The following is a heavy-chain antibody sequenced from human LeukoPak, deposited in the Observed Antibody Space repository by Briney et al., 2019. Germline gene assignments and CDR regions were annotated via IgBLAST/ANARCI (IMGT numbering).Heavy chain of an antibody. V-gene: IGHV3-30*03. CDR3: ARVGGYEDYFDY. CDR1: GFTFSSYG. Sequence: AGGSLRLSCAASGFTFSSYGMHWVRQAPGKGLEWVATISYDGRNKHYADSVKGRFTISRDSSKNTLYLQMNSLRAEDTAVYYCARVGGYEDYFDYWGQGTLVTVSS. CDR2: ISYDGRNK. D-gene: IGHD5-12*01. J-gene: IGHJ4*02.